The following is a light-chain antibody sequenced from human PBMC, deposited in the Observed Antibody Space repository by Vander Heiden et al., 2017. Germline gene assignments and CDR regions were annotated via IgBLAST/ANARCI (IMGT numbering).Light chain of an antibody. Sequence: DIQMTQSPSTLSVSVGDRVTITCRASQSISSLLAWYQQKAGEAPKLLIYKASSLESGVPSRFSGSESGTEFTLTISSLQPDDFATYYCQQYNSYPYTFGQGTKLEIK. CDR3: QQYNSYPYT. CDR2: KAS. J-gene: IGKJ2*01. CDR1: QSISSL. V-gene: IGKV1-5*03.